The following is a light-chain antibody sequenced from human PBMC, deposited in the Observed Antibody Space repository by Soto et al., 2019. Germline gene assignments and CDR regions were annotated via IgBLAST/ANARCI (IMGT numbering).Light chain of an antibody. CDR1: QSVSSY. CDR3: QQRSNWPIT. V-gene: IGKV3-11*01. J-gene: IGKJ5*01. CDR2: DAS. Sequence: EIVLTQSPATLSLSPGERATHSCRASQSVSSYLAWYQQKPGQAPRLLIYDASNRATGIPARFSGSGSGTDFTLTTSSLEPEDFAVYYCQQRSNWPITFGQGTRLEIK.